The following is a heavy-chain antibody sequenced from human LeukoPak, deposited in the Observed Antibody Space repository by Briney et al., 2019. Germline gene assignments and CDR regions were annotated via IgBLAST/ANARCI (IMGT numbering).Heavy chain of an antibody. J-gene: IGHJ4*02. V-gene: IGHV3-23*01. Sequence: GGSLRLSCAASGFTFSSYAMSWVRQAPGKGLEWVSAISGSGGSTYYADSVKGRFTISRDNAKNSLYLQMNSLRAEDTAVYYCARGLVGPYTRYLDYWGQGTLVTVSS. CDR2: ISGSGGST. CDR1: GFTFSSYA. D-gene: IGHD1-26*01. CDR3: ARGLVGPYTRYLDY.